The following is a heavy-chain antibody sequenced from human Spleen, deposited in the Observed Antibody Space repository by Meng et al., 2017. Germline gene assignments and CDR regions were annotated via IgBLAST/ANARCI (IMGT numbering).Heavy chain of an antibody. Sequence: VQLVESGGGLVKPGGSLRLSCAASGFTLSSHWIHWVRQVPGEGLQWVSRMNRDGSITNYAVSVRGRFTISRDNAKNTVYLQMSGLRAEDTAVYYCVRDFGGWSDFWGQGTLVTVSS. V-gene: IGHV3-74*01. CDR2: MNRDGSIT. J-gene: IGHJ5*01. CDR1: GFTLSSHW. D-gene: IGHD3-3*01. CDR3: VRDFGGWSDF.